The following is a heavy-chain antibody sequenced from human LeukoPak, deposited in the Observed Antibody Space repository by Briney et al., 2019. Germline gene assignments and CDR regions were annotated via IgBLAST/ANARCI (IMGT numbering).Heavy chain of an antibody. CDR3: AKDFGYCSGGSCPAFDY. V-gene: IGHV3-43*01. CDR2: ITWDGDST. D-gene: IGHD2-15*01. J-gene: IGHJ4*02. CDR1: GFTFDDYA. Sequence: GGSLRLSCAASGFTFDDYAMHWVRQAPGKGLEWVSLITWDGDSTYYADSVKGRFTISRDNSKNSLYLQMNSLRTEDTALYYCAKDFGYCSGGSCPAFDYWGQGTRVTVSS.